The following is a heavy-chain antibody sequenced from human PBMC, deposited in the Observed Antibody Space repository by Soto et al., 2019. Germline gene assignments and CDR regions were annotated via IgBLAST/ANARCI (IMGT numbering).Heavy chain of an antibody. D-gene: IGHD3-16*01. CDR2: IYYSGST. J-gene: IGHJ3*02. V-gene: IGHV4-59*01. CDR3: ARPDWGNAFDI. Sequence: KSSETLSLTCTVSGGSISSYYWSWIRQPPGKGLEWIGYIYYSGSTNYNPSLKSRVTISVDTSKNQFSLKLSSVTAADTAVYYCARPDWGNAFDIWGQGTMVTVSS. CDR1: GGSISSYY.